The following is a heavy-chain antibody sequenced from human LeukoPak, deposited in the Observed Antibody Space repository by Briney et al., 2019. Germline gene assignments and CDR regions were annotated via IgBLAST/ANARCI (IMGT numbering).Heavy chain of an antibody. CDR2: INPNSGGT. J-gene: IGHJ4*02. Sequence: ASVKVSCKASGYTFTGYYMHRVRQAPGQGLEWMGRINPNSGGTNYAQKFQGRVTMTRDTPISTAYMELRSLRSDDTAVYYCARDRGYDSSAYYGYWGQGTLVTVSS. CDR1: GYTFTGYY. V-gene: IGHV1-2*06. D-gene: IGHD3-22*01. CDR3: ARDRGYDSSAYYGY.